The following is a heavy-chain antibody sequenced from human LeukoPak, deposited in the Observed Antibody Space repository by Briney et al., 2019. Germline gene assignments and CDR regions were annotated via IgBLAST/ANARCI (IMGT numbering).Heavy chain of an antibody. D-gene: IGHD6-13*01. CDR2: ISGSGGST. J-gene: IGHJ4*02. V-gene: IGHV3-23*01. CDR1: GFTFGSYP. CDR3: AKSSKGAAAGTEFDY. Sequence: GGSLGLSWEAPGFTFGSYPMSWVRQAPGRGLEGVSAISGSGGSTYYADSVKGRFTISRDNSKNTLYLQMNSLRAEDTAVYYCAKSSKGAAAGTEFDYWGQGTLVTVSS.